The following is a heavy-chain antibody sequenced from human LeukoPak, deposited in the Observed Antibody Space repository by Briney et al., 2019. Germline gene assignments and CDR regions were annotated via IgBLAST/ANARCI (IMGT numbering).Heavy chain of an antibody. Sequence: SEALSLTCAVYGGSFSGKYWTWIRQPPHKGLEWIGKITHSGSTYYNPSLKSRVTISVDTSRNQFSLKLNSVTAADTAVYYCARDLMTWGQGTLVTVSS. CDR1: GGSFSGKY. CDR3: ARDLMT. CDR2: ITHSGST. V-gene: IGHV4-34*01. J-gene: IGHJ4*02.